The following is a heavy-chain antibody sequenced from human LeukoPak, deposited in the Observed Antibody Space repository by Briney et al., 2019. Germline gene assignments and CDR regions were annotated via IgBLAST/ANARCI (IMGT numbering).Heavy chain of an antibody. CDR2: ITESGGGT. D-gene: IGHD1-1*01. V-gene: IGHV3-23*01. CDR1: RVSVINDA. CDR3: ATGTGYFYN. Sequence: GGSLRLSCAASRVSVINDALSWVRQAPGKGLEWVSPITESGGGTYFADSVKGRFTVSRDNSKSTLYLQMNSLRAADTAIYYCATGTGYFYNWGQGTQVTVSS. J-gene: IGHJ4*02.